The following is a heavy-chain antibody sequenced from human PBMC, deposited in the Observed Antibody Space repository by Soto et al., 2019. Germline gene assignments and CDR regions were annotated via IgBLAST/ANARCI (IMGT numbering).Heavy chain of an antibody. J-gene: IGHJ6*03. D-gene: IGHD2-2*01. V-gene: IGHV4-59*08. CDR1: GGSFSSYY. Sequence: QVQLQESGPGLVRPSETLALTCTVSGGSFSSYYWTWIRQSPGKGLEWIGYIYYSGSTDYNPSLSGRLAISIDTSKHQFALRLNSMTAAHTAVYYCAGRDCSGTNCYYLDYYYMDVWGKGTTDIVSS. CDR3: AGRDCSGTNCYYLDYYYMDV. CDR2: IYYSGST.